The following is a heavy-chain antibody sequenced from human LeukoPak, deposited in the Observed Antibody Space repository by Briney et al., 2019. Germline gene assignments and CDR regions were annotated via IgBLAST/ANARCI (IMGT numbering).Heavy chain of an antibody. V-gene: IGHV3-23*01. D-gene: IGHD1-26*01. CDR2: IEGSGTT. CDR1: GFTFSHFV. Sequence: GGSLRLSCAASGFTFSHFVMSWVRQAPGKGLQWVSAIEGSGTTYYADSVRGRFTISRDNSKNTLSLQMNSLRPDDTAVYYCATGTYYEDVLDYWGQGTLVTVSS. J-gene: IGHJ4*02. CDR3: ATGTYYEDVLDY.